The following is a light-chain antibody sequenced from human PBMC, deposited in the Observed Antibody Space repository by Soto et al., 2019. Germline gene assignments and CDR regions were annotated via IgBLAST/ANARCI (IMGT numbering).Light chain of an antibody. CDR2: DAS. Sequence: EIVLTQSPATLSLSPGERATLSCRASQRVSSDLCWYQQKPGQAPRLLIYDASHRATGIPARFSGSGSGTDFTLTITSLEPEDFAVYYCQQRSNWPPFFTFGPGTKVDVK. CDR3: QQRSNWPPFFT. V-gene: IGKV3-11*01. J-gene: IGKJ3*01. CDR1: QRVSSD.